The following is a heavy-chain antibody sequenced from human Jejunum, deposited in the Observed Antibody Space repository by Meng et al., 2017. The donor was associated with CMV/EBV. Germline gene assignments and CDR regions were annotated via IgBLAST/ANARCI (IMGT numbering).Heavy chain of an antibody. CDR3: ARGASGGYRFDY. J-gene: IGHJ4*02. CDR1: GCPISCYY. CDR2: ILYHGST. Sequence: LIQDAGPGLVKPSETLAPPVTVPGCPISCYYWSCIRQPPGQKNEWIGHILYHGSTTYNPALKSRVTISVDMSKNQFSLNLGSVNAADTAVYYCARGASGGYRFDYWGQGTLVTVSS. V-gene: IGHV4-59*01. D-gene: IGHD5-12*01.